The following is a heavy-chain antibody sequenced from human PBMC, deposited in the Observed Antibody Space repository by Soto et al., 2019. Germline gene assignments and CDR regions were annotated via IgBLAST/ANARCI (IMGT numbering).Heavy chain of an antibody. V-gene: IGHV3-48*02. CDR3: ARDGYCISTTCYFLPDV. J-gene: IGHJ6*02. CDR2: ISSSSSTI. Sequence: GGSLRLSCAASWFSISRFGMNWVRQAPGKGLEWVSYISSSSSTIYYADSVKGRFTISRDNAKNSLYLQMNSLRDEDTAVYYCARDGYCISTTCYFLPDVWGQGTSVTVSS. CDR1: WFSISRFG. D-gene: IGHD2-2*03.